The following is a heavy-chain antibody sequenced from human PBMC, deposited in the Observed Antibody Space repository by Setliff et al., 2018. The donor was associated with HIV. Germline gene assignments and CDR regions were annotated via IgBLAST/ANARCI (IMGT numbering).Heavy chain of an antibody. Sequence: ASETLSLTCTVSGGSISSYYWSWIRQPPGKGLEWIGYIYYSGSTNYNPSLKSRVTIPVDTSKNQFSLKLSSVIAADTAVYYCARIFGDQGYYYGMDVWGQGTTVTVSS. D-gene: IGHD3-3*01. CDR1: GGSISSYY. J-gene: IGHJ6*02. V-gene: IGHV4-59*01. CDR3: ARIFGDQGYYYGMDV. CDR2: IYYSGST.